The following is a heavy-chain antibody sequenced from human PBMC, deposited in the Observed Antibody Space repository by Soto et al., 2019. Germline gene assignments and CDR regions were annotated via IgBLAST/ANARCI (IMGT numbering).Heavy chain of an antibody. CDR2: IIPIFGTA. CDR1: GGTFSSYA. CDR3: ARAYGSGSYLAFDI. V-gene: IGHV1-69*13. D-gene: IGHD3-10*01. J-gene: IGHJ3*02. Sequence: VASVKVSCKASGGTFSSYAISWVRQAPGQGLEWMGGIIPIFGTANYAQKFQGRVTITADESTSTAYMELSSLRSEDTAVYYCARAYGSGSYLAFDIWGQGTMVTVSS.